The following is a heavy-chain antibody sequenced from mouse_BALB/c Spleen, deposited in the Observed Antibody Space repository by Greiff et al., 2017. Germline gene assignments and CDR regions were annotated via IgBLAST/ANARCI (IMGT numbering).Heavy chain of an antibody. CDR3: TRYYGSSPWFAY. CDR1: GYTFTSYW. Sequence: VQLQQPGAELVRPGASVKLSCKASGYTFTSYWINWVKQRPGQGLEWIGNIYPSDSYTNYNQKFKDKATLTVDKSSSTAYMQLSSPTSEDSAVYYCTRYYGSSPWFAYWGQGTLVTGSA. CDR2: IYPSDSYT. D-gene: IGHD1-1*01. J-gene: IGHJ3*01. V-gene: IGHV1-69*02.